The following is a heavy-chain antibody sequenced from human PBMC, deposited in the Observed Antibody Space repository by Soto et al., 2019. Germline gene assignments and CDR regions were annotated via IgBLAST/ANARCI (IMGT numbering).Heavy chain of an antibody. CDR3: ARALYESSGYGSGVDY. D-gene: IGHD3-22*01. CDR2: ISYDGSNK. Sequence: QVQLVESGGGVVQPGRSLRLSCAASGFTFSSYAMHWVRQAPGKGLEWVAIISYDGSNKYYADSVKGRFTISRDNSKNTLYLQMNSLRAEDTAVYYCARALYESSGYGSGVDYWGHGTLVTVSS. V-gene: IGHV3-30-3*01. CDR1: GFTFSSYA. J-gene: IGHJ4*01.